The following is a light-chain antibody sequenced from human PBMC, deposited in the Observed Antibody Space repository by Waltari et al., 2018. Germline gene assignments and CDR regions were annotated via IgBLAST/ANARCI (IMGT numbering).Light chain of an antibody. Sequence: EIVMMQSPATLSVSPGERATLSCRASQSVSSNLAWYQQKPGQAPRLLIYGASTRATGIPASFSGSGSGTEFTLTISSLQSEDFAVYYCQQYNNWPPGPFFTFGPGTKVDIK. CDR1: QSVSSN. V-gene: IGKV3D-15*01. CDR3: QQYNNWPPGPFFT. J-gene: IGKJ3*01. CDR2: GAS.